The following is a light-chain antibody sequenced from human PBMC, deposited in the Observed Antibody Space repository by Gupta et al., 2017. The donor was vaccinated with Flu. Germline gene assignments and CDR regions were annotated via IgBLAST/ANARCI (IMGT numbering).Light chain of an antibody. CDR3: QQRSNWPLAT. V-gene: IGKV3-11*01. Sequence: EIVLTQSPATLSLSPGERATLSCRASQSVSSYLAWYQQKPGQAPRLLIYDASNRATGIPARFSGSGSGTDFTLTISSLEPEDFAVYYWQQRSNWPLATFGQGTKVEIK. J-gene: IGKJ1*01. CDR1: QSVSSY. CDR2: DAS.